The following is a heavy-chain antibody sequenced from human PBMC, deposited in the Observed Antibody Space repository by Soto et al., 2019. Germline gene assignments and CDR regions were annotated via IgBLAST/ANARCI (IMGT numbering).Heavy chain of an antibody. CDR3: AKLSYYSNYYYYYGMDV. CDR2: ISGSGGST. D-gene: IGHD4-4*01. Sequence: SLRLSCAASGFTFSSYAMSWVRQAPGKGLEWVSAISGSGGSTYYADSVKGRFTISRDNSKNTLYLQMNSLRAEDTAVYYCAKLSYYSNYYYYYGMDVWGQGTTVTVSS. J-gene: IGHJ6*02. V-gene: IGHV3-23*01. CDR1: GFTFSSYA.